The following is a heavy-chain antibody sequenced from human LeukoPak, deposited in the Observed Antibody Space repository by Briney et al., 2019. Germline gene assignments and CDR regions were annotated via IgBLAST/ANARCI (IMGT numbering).Heavy chain of an antibody. CDR3: ARPRREFLWFGEFEYWFDP. Sequence: PSETLSLTCTVSGGSINSSSYYWVWIRQPPGKGLEWIGTIFYTGSTSYNPSLKSRVTISVDTSKNQFSLKLSSVTAADTAVYYCARPRREFLWFGEFEYWFDPWGQGTLVTVSS. V-gene: IGHV4-39*01. CDR2: IFYTGST. CDR1: GGSINSSSYY. D-gene: IGHD3-10*01. J-gene: IGHJ5*02.